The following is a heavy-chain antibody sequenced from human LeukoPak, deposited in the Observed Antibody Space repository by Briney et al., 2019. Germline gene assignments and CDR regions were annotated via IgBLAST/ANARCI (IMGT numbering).Heavy chain of an antibody. CDR1: GFTFSDYY. D-gene: IGHD2-15*01. CDR3: ARLRPDIVVVVAATMGQDYGMDV. V-gene: IGHV3-11*01. CDR2: ISSSGSTI. Sequence: PGGSLRLSCAASGFTFSDYYMSWIRQAPGKGLEWVSYISSSGSTIYYADSVKGRFTISRDNAKNSLYLQMNSLRAEDTAVYYCARLRPDIVVVVAATMGQDYGMDVWGQGTTVTVSS. J-gene: IGHJ6*02.